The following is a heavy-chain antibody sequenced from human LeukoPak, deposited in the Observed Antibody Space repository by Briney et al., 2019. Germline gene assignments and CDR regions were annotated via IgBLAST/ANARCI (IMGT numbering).Heavy chain of an antibody. J-gene: IGHJ4*02. CDR2: IYHSGST. CDR3: ASDSSGYYDFDY. V-gene: IGHV4-38-2*01. Sequence: SETLSLTCAVSGYSISSAYYWGWIRQPPGKGLEWIGSIYHSGSTYYNPSLKSRLTILVDTSKNQFFLNLSSVTAADTAVYYCASDSSGYYDFDYWGQGTLVTVSS. D-gene: IGHD3-22*01. CDR1: GYSISSAYY.